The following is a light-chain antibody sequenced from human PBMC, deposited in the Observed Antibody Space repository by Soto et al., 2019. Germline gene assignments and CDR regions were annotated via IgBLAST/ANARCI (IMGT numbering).Light chain of an antibody. CDR2: GTS. J-gene: IGKJ5*01. CDR1: QSVSSN. V-gene: IGKV3-15*01. CDR3: QQYNNWPIT. Sequence: EIVLTHSPGTLSLSPCERATLSFSASQSVSSNLAWYQQKPGQAPRLLIYGTSTRATGLPARFSGSGSGSDFTLTISSLQSEDFAVYYCQQYNNWPITFGQGTRLEIK.